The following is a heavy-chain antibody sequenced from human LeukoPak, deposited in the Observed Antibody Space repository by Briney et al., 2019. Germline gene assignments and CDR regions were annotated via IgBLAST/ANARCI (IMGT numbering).Heavy chain of an antibody. CDR3: ARDTGSQYCSGGSCYSFNYYFDY. Sequence: PGGSLRLSCAASGFTFSSYSMNWVRQAPGKGLEWVSSISSSSSYIYYADSVKGRFTISRDNAKNSLYLQMNSLRAEDTAVYYCARDTGSQYCSGGSCYSFNYYFDYWGQGTLVTVSS. V-gene: IGHV3-21*01. CDR1: GFTFSSYS. CDR2: ISSSSSYI. D-gene: IGHD2-15*01. J-gene: IGHJ4*02.